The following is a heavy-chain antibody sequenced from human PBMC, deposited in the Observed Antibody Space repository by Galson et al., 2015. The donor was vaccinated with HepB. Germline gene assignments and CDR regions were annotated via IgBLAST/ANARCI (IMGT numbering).Heavy chain of an antibody. CDR3: ARDTATVTTFYYYGMDV. CDR2: ISTHNGNT. J-gene: IGHJ6*02. V-gene: IGHV1-18*01. Sequence: SVKVSCKASGYRFANFGISWVRQAPRQGLEWMGWISTHNGNTKYAQKFQGRVTMTTDTSTSTAYMELRNLRYDDTALYYCARDTATVTTFYYYGMDVWGQGTTVTVSS. D-gene: IGHD4-17*01. CDR1: GYRFANFG.